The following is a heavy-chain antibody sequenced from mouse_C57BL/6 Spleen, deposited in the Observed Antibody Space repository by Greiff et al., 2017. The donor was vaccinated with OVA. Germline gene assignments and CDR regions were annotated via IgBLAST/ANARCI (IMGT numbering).Heavy chain of an antibody. CDR1: GYTFTDYY. J-gene: IGHJ2*01. D-gene: IGHD1-1*01. CDR3: SIYYYGSSLYYFDY. CDR2: INPYNGGT. V-gene: IGHV1-19*01. Sequence: EVQLQQSGPVLVKPGASVKMSCKASGYTFTDYYMDWVKQSHGKSLEWIGVINPYNGGTSYNQKFKGKATLTVDKSSSTAYMELNSLTSEDSAVYYCSIYYYGSSLYYFDYWGQGTTLTVSS.